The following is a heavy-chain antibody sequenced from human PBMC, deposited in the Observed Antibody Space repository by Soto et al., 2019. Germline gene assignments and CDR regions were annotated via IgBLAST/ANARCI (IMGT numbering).Heavy chain of an antibody. D-gene: IGHD5-12*01. CDR2: IIPLLSTS. J-gene: IGHJ4*02. Sequence: QVQLVQSGAEVKKPGSSVKVSCKAPGGPFSNDIITWVRQAPGQGLEWMGRIIPLLSTSTYAQKFQGRLTITADRSTGTAYMELNNLRSEDTAVYYCARDSPIGSTFSGYDAIDYWGQGTRITVSS. CDR1: GGPFSNDI. V-gene: IGHV1-69*08. CDR3: ARDSPIGSTFSGYDAIDY.